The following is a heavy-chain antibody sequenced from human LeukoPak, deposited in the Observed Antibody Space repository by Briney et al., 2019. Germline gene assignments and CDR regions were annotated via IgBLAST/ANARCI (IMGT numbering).Heavy chain of an antibody. CDR1: GGSFSGFY. CDR3: ARHGEYYFDF. V-gene: IGHV4-34*01. J-gene: IGHJ4*02. CDR2: ISPRGNT. Sequence: PSETLSLTCAVYGGSFSGFYWSWIRLPPGKGLEWIGRISPRGNTIYNPSLKSRLTISVDTSRNQLSLSLTSVTAADTAVYYCARHGEYYFDFWGQGALVTVSS. D-gene: IGHD2/OR15-2a*01.